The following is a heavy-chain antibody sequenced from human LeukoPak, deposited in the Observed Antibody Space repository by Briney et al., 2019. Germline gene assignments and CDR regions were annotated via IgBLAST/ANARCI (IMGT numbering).Heavy chain of an antibody. Sequence: PGGSLRLSCAASGFTFSSYAMHWVRQAPGKGLEWVAVISYDGSNKYYADSVKGRFTISRDNSKNTLYLQMNSLRAEDTAVYYCARGDFGAGLGIDFWGQGTLVTVSS. J-gene: IGHJ4*02. CDR3: ARGDFGAGLGIDF. CDR2: ISYDGSNK. V-gene: IGHV3-30-3*01. CDR1: GFTFSSYA. D-gene: IGHD3-10*01.